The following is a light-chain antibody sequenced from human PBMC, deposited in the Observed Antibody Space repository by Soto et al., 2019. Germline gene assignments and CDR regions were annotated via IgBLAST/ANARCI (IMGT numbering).Light chain of an antibody. J-gene: IGLJ1*01. CDR1: SGDGGDYDY. V-gene: IGLV2-11*01. CDR2: DVS. Sequence: QSALTQPRSVSGSPGQSVTISCTGTSGDGGDYDYVSWYQQHPGKAPKLLVYDVSKRPSGVPDRFSASTSGTSASLAITGLQAEDEGDYYCQSYDSTLSARYVFGTGTKLTVL. CDR3: QSYDSTLSARYV.